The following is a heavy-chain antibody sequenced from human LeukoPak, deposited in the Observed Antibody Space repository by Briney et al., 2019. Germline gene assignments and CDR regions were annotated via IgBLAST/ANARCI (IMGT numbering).Heavy chain of an antibody. CDR3: AKRGRSGWSGNWFDP. CDR2: ISESGTST. CDR1: GFTFYNYA. Sequence: GGPLRLSCAASGFTFYNYAMAWVRRAPGKGLEWVSTISESGTSTYYADSVKGRFTISRDNSKNTLFLQMNGLRAEDTAVYYCAKRGRSGWSGNWFDPWGQGTLVTVSS. V-gene: IGHV3-23*01. D-gene: IGHD6-19*01. J-gene: IGHJ5*02.